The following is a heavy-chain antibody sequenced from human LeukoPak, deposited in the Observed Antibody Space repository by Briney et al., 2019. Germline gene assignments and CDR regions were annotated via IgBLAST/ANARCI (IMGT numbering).Heavy chain of an antibody. Sequence: PSETLSLTCTVSGGSISSSSYYWGWIRQPPGKGLEWIGSIYYSGSTYYNPSLKSRVTISVDKSTNQLSLRLTSVTAADTAVYYCARDVGARIEGYWGQGTLVTVSS. CDR2: IYYSGST. D-gene: IGHD1-26*01. CDR3: ARDVGARIEGY. V-gene: IGHV4-39*07. J-gene: IGHJ4*02. CDR1: GGSISSSSYY.